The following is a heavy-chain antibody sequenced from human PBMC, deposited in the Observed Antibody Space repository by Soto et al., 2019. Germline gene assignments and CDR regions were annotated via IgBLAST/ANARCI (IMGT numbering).Heavy chain of an antibody. J-gene: IGHJ4*02. D-gene: IGHD3-10*01. CDR3: VRLFFAEWGY. CDR2: IYWDDDK. Sequence: QITLKESGPTLLKPTQTLTLTCTFSGFSLSTNGVGVGWIRQPPGKALDWLALIYWDDDKRYSPSLKSRLTITKHPSKRHVVLTITNMDPVDTATYYCVRLFFAEWGYWGQGTLVTVSS. V-gene: IGHV2-5*02. CDR1: GFSLSTNGVG.